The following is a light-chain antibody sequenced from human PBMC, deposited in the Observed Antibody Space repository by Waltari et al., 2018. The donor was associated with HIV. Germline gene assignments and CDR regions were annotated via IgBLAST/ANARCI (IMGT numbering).Light chain of an antibody. V-gene: IGLV1-44*01. CDR1: SSKVGSNI. CDR3: AAWDDSLNAWV. J-gene: IGLJ3*02. Sequence: QSVLAQPPSASGTPGQRVTISCSGSSSKVGSNIVNWYQQVPGTAPKLLIYSNNQRPSGVPARFSGSNSGTSASLAISWLQSEDEADYYFAAWDDSLNAWVFGGGTKLTVL. CDR2: SNN.